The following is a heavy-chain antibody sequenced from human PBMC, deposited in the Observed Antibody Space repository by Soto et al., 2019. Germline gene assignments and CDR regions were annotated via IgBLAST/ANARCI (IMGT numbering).Heavy chain of an antibody. Sequence: GGSLRLSCAASGFTFSTYSMNWVRQAPGKGLEWVSYISSDSNTIYYADSLKGRFTISRDNARNSLYLQMNSLRDEDTAVYYCARGRLWSFDQWGQGTLVTVSS. CDR2: ISSDSNTI. CDR3: ARGRLWSFDQ. CDR1: GFTFSTYS. V-gene: IGHV3-48*02. J-gene: IGHJ4*02. D-gene: IGHD3-10*01.